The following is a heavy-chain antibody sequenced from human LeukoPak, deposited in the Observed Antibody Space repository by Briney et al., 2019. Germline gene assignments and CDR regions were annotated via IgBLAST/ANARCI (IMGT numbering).Heavy chain of an antibody. D-gene: IGHD3-3*01. CDR1: GFTFSSYS. Sequence: GGSLRLSCAASGFTFSSYSMNWVRQAPGKGLEWVSSINSSSYIYYADSVKGRFTISRDNAKNSLYLQMNSLRADDTAVYYCARDLFTIFGVVPYWGQGTLVTVSS. CDR2: INSSSYI. CDR3: ARDLFTIFGVVPY. J-gene: IGHJ4*02. V-gene: IGHV3-21*01.